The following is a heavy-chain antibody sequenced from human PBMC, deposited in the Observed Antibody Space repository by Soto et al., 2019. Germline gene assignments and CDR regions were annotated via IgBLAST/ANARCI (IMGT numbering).Heavy chain of an antibody. J-gene: IGHJ6*02. CDR2: IRRKGNSYTT. D-gene: IGHD6-19*01. Sequence: VQLVASGGGLVQPGGALRLSCAASGLIFSDYRMVWVRQAPGKGLEWVGRIRRKGNSYTTEYAASVKGRFTSSRDASKNSLYLQMNSLKSEDTAVYYSAMLGGWSGGSSGMDGWGQGTTVTVSS. CDR3: AMLGGWSGGSSGMDG. V-gene: IGHV3-72*01. CDR1: GLIFSDYR.